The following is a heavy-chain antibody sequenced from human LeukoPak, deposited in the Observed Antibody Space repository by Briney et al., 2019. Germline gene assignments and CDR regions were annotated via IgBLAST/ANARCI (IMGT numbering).Heavy chain of an antibody. J-gene: IGHJ1*01. CDR1: GFTFSSYW. D-gene: IGHD3-16*01. Sequence: GGSLRLSCAASGFTFSSYWMHCVRQVPGKGPVWVSRINSDGSRTSYADSVKGRFTISRDNSKNTQSLQMNSLRAEDTAVYYCAKDDDWGRYKHWGQGTLVTVSS. CDR3: AKDDDWGRYKH. V-gene: IGHV3-74*01. CDR2: INSDGSRT.